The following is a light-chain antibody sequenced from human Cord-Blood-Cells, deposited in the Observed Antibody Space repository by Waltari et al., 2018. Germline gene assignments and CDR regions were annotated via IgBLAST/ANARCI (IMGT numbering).Light chain of an antibody. J-gene: IGLJ2*01. CDR3: SSYTSSRGVV. CDR2: DVS. Sequence: QSALTQPASVSGSPGQSITISCTGTSSDVGGYNYVSWYQQHPGKAPILMIYDVSKRPSGVSHRFSGSKSGNTASLTISGLQAEDEADYYCSSYTSSRGVVFGGGTKLTVL. CDR1: SSDVGGYNY. V-gene: IGLV2-14*01.